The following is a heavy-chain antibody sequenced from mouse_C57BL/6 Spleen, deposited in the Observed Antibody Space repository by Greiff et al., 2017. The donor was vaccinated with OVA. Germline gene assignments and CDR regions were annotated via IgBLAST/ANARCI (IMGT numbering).Heavy chain of an antibody. Sequence: VQLQQSGPVLVKPGASVKMSCKASGYTFTDYYMNWVKQSHGKSLEWIGVINPYNVGTSYNQKFKGKATLTVDKSSSTAYMERNSLTSEDSAVYYCARPYYGSYYFDYWGQGTTLTVSS. D-gene: IGHD1-1*01. J-gene: IGHJ2*01. CDR3: ARPYYGSYYFDY. CDR2: INPYNVGT. CDR1: GYTFTDYY. V-gene: IGHV1-19*01.